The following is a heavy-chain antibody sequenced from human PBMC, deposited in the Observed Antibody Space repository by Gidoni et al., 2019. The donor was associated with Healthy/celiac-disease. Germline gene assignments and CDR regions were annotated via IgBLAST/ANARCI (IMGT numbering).Heavy chain of an antibody. CDR2: ISYDGSNK. CDR3: AKESYYYGSGSYYTYYYYYMDV. CDR1: GFTFSSYG. V-gene: IGHV3-30*18. D-gene: IGHD3-10*01. Sequence: QVQLVESGGGVVQPGRSLRLSCAASGFTFSSYGMPWVRQAPGKGLGWVAVISYDGSNKYYADSVKGRFTISRDNSKNTLYLQMNSLRAEDTAVYYCAKESYYYGSGSYYTYYYYYMDVWGKGTTVTVSS. J-gene: IGHJ6*03.